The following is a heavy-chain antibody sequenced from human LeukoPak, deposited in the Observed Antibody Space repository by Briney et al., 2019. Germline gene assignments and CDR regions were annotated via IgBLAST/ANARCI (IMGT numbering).Heavy chain of an antibody. D-gene: IGHD3-10*01. J-gene: IGHJ4*02. CDR2: IKTKTDGGTT. Sequence: GGSLRLSCAASGFTFSNAWISWVRQAPEKGLEWVGRIKTKTDGGTTAYAAPVKGRFTISRDDSKNTLYLQMNSLKTEDTAVYYCTSRLLWFGEGGQGTLVTVSS. V-gene: IGHV3-15*01. CDR3: TSRLLWFGE. CDR1: GFTFSNAW.